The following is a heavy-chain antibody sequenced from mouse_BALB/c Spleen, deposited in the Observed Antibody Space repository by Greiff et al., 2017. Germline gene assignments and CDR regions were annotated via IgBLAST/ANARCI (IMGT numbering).Heavy chain of an antibody. CDR1: GYSFTGYF. CDR3: ARGKYGNYRGYAMDY. V-gene: IGHV1-20*02. J-gene: IGHJ4*01. CDR2: INPYNGDT. D-gene: IGHD2-10*02. Sequence: VQLKQSGPELVKPGASVKISCKASGYSFTGYFMNWVMQSHGKSLEWIGRINPYNGDTFYNQKFKGKATLTVDKSSSTAHMELRSLASEDSAVYYCARGKYGNYRGYAMDYWGQGTSVTVSS.